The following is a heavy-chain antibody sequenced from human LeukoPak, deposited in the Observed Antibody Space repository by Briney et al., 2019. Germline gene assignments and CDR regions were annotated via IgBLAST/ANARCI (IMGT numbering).Heavy chain of an antibody. Sequence: PSETLSLTCTVSGYFINSNYYWGWIRQPPGKGLEWIATISHSGSTYYNPSLKSRVTISVETSKNQFSLKLNSVTAADTAAYYCARINTIMATFDYWGQGTLVTVSS. V-gene: IGHV4-38-2*02. CDR3: ARINTIMATFDY. CDR1: GYFINSNYY. J-gene: IGHJ4*02. CDR2: ISHSGST. D-gene: IGHD5-24*01.